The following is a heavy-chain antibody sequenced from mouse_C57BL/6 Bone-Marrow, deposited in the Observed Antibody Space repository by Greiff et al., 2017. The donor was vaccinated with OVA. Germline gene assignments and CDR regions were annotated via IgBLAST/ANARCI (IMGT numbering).Heavy chain of an antibody. Sequence: QVQLQQPGAELVMPGASVKLSCKASGYTFTSYWMHWVKQRPGQGLEWIGEIDPSDSYTNYNQKFKGKSTLTVDKSSSTAYMQLSSLTSEDSAVYYCARGRSPDDWGQGTTLTVSS. CDR2: IDPSDSYT. CDR1: GYTFTSYW. CDR3: ARGRSPDD. V-gene: IGHV1-69*01. J-gene: IGHJ2*01.